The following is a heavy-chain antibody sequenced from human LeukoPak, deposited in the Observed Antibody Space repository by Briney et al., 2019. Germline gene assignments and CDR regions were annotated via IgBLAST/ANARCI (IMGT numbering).Heavy chain of an antibody. CDR1: GFTFSSYE. CDR2: ISSSGSTI. J-gene: IGHJ4*02. V-gene: IGHV3-48*03. CDR3: ARLWAAAAAFDY. Sequence: PGGSLRLSCAASGFTFSSYEMNWVRQAPGKGLEWVSYISSSGSTIYYADFVKGRFTISRDNAKNSLYLQMNSLRAEDTAVYYCARLWAAAAAFDYWGQGTLVTVSS. D-gene: IGHD6-13*01.